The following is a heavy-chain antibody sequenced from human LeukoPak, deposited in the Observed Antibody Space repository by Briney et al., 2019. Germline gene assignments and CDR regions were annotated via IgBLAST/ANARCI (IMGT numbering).Heavy chain of an antibody. V-gene: IGHV3-23*01. J-gene: IGHJ6*02. CDR1: GFTFSSYA. CDR2: IYSGGST. D-gene: IGHD1-1*01. CDR3: AGPRPYYAMDI. Sequence: GGSLRLSCAASGFTFSSYAMTWVRQAPGKGLEWVSVIYSGGSTHYADSVKGRFTISRDNSKNTVYLQMNSLRAEDTAVYYCAGPRPYYAMDIRGQGTTVTVSS.